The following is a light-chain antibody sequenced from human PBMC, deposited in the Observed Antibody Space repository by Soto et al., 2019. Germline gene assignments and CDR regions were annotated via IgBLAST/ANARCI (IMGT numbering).Light chain of an antibody. Sequence: EIVMRQSPATLSVSPGERATLSCRASQSVSSNLAWYQQKPGQAPRLLIYGASTRATGIPARFSGSGSGTEFTLTISSLQSEDFAVYYCQQYNNWPRALTFGGGTKVEIK. CDR3: QQYNNWPRALT. J-gene: IGKJ4*01. V-gene: IGKV3-15*01. CDR1: QSVSSN. CDR2: GAS.